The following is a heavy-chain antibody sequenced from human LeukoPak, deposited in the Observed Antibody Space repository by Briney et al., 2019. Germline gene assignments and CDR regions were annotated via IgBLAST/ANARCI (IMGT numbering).Heavy chain of an antibody. CDR2: IYSGGIT. J-gene: IGHJ3*02. CDR3: AKDFDVVVVADAFDI. CDR1: GFTVSDNY. Sequence: GGSLRLSCAASGFTVSDNYMSWVRQAPGKGLEWVSVIYSGGITYYADSVKGRFTISRDNSKNTLYLQMNSLRAEDTAVYYCAKDFDVVVVADAFDIWGQGTMVTVSS. V-gene: IGHV3-66*01. D-gene: IGHD2-15*01.